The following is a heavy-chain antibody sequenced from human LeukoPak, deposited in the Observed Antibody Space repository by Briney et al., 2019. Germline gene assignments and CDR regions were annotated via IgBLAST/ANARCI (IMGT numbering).Heavy chain of an antibody. CDR3: SRESTVIDAFDI. CDR1: GFSSRKYA. V-gene: IGHV3-64*01. Sequence: GGSLRLSCAASGFSSRKYAMHWVRQAPGKGLESVSGISTNGGSTCHANSVKDGFTISRDNSKNTLYLQMGSLRTEDMAVYHCSRESTVIDAFDIWGQGTMVTVSS. CDR2: ISTNGGST. D-gene: IGHD4-11*01. J-gene: IGHJ3*02.